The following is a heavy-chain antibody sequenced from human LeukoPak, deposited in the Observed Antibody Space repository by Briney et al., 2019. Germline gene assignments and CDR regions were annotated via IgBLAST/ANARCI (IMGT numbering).Heavy chain of an antibody. Sequence: PGASVKVSCKASGYTFTSYGISWVRQAPGQRLEWMGWINAGNGNTKYSQKFQGRVTITRDTSASTAYMELSSLRSEDTAVYYCARDRLALWFGELLYYFDYWGQGTLVTVSS. V-gene: IGHV1-3*01. J-gene: IGHJ4*02. D-gene: IGHD3-10*01. CDR2: INAGNGNT. CDR3: ARDRLALWFGELLYYFDY. CDR1: GYTFTSYG.